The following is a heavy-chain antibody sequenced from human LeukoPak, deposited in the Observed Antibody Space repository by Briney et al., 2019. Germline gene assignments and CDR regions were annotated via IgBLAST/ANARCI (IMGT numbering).Heavy chain of an antibody. CDR1: TFNFSDYG. D-gene: IGHD3-10*02. CDR2: ISSSGSTI. J-gene: IGHJ6*04. V-gene: IGHV3-48*04. Sequence: GGSLRLSCGDSTFNFSDYGMHWVRQAPGKGLEWVSYISSSGSTIYYADSVKGRFTISRDNARNSLYLQMNSLRAEDTAVYYCAELGITMIGGVWGKGTTVTISS. CDR3: AELGITMIGGV.